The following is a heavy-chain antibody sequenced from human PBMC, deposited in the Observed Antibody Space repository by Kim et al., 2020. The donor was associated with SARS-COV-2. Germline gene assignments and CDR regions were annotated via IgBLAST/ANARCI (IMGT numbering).Heavy chain of an antibody. V-gene: IGHV3-30*18. CDR3: AKKRLDLYYYGMDV. CDR1: GFTFSSYG. D-gene: IGHD6-6*01. CDR2: ISYDGSNK. J-gene: IGHJ6*02. Sequence: GGSLRLSCAASGFTFSSYGMHWVRQAPGKGLEWVAVISYDGSNKYYADSVKGRFTISRDNSKNTLYLQMNSLRAEDTAVYYCAKKRLDLYYYGMDVWGQGTTVTVSS.